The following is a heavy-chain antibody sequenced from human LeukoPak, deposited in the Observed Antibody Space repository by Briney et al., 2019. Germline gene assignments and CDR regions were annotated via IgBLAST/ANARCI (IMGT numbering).Heavy chain of an antibody. CDR2: IYYSGST. J-gene: IGHJ4*02. CDR3: ARGTANPYYYDSSGYYHDY. Sequence: SETLSLTCTVSGGSISSYYWSWIRQPPGKGLEWIGYIYYSGSTNYNPSLKSRVTISVDTSKNQFSLKLSSVTAANTAVYYCARGTANPYYYDSSGYYHDYWGQGISVTVSS. CDR1: GGSISSYY. D-gene: IGHD3-22*01. V-gene: IGHV4-59*01.